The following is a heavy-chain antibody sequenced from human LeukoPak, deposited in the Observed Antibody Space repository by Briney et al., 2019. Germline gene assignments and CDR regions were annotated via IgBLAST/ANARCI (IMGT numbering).Heavy chain of an antibody. D-gene: IGHD3-16*02. V-gene: IGHV4-59*08. CDR3: ARHIGGGIEDMDV. CDR1: GGSIGTYY. J-gene: IGHJ6*03. CDR2: IYVTGN. Sequence: SETLSLTCTVSGGSIGTYYRSWVRQSPGKGLEWIGYIYVTGNRYNPYLQSRVTISVDTSRNQFFLKMSSVTAADTAVYYCARHIGGGIEDMDVWGKGTKVTVSS.